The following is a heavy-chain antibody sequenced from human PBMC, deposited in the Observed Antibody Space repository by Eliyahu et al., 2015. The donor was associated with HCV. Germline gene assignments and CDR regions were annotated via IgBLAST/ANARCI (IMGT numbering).Heavy chain of an antibody. CDR3: ARNGAYYYDASNYGFDY. D-gene: IGHD3-22*01. Sequence: EVQLVESGGGLVQPGGSLRLSCAASGFXFXSFAMSXVRQAPGKGLEXVSGISGSGGNTYYADSVKGRFXXSRDNSKDTLSLQMNSLRDEDTAVYYCARNGAYYYDASNYGFDYWGRGTLVTVSS. CDR1: GFXFXSFA. J-gene: IGHJ4*02. V-gene: IGHV3-23*04. CDR2: ISGSGGNT.